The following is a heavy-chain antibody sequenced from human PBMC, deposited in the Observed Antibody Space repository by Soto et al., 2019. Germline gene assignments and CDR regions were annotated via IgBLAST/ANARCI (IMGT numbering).Heavy chain of an antibody. CDR1: GGSISSGGYY. J-gene: IGHJ4*02. Sequence: SETLSLTCTVSGGSISSGGYYWSWIRQHPGKGLEWIGYIYYSGSTYYNPSLKSRVTISVDTSKNQFSLKLSSVTAADTAVYYCARGVAATLCFDYWGQGTLVTVSS. V-gene: IGHV4-31*03. CDR3: ARGVAATLCFDY. CDR2: IYYSGST. D-gene: IGHD2-15*01.